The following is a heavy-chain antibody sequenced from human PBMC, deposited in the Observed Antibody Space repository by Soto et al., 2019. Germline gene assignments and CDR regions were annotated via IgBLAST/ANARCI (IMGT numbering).Heavy chain of an antibody. CDR3: AKGRPDTGYLCDY. Sequence: EVQLLESGGGLVQPGGSLRRSCAASGFTFSSYAMSWVRQAPGKGLEWVSAISGSAGSTYYADSVKGRFTISRDNSKNTLYLQMNSLRAEDTAVYYCAKGRPDTGYLCDYWGQGTLVTVSS. D-gene: IGHD1-1*01. V-gene: IGHV3-23*01. CDR1: GFTFSSYA. CDR2: ISGSAGST. J-gene: IGHJ4*02.